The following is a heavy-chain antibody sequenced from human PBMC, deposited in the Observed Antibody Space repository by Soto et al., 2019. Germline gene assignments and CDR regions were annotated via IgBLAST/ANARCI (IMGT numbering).Heavy chain of an antibody. D-gene: IGHD3-10*01. CDR3: ARGFRYYYGSGSYYIRSYYYYMDV. CDR1: GGSFSGYY. V-gene: IGHV4-34*01. J-gene: IGHJ6*03. Sequence: QVQLQQWGAGLLKPSETLSLTCAVYGGSFSGYYWSWIRQPPGKGLEWIGEINHSGSTNYNPSLKSRVTISVDTSKNQFSLKLRSVTAADTAVYYCARGFRYYYGSGSYYIRSYYYYMDVWGKGTTVTVSS. CDR2: INHSGST.